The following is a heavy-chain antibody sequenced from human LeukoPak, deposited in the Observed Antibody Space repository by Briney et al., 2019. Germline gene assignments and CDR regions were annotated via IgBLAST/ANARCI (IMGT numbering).Heavy chain of an antibody. D-gene: IGHD6-13*01. CDR2: IDPHDSDT. Sequence: GESLKISCKGSGYSFASYRIGWVRQMPGKGLEWMGIIDPHDSDTRYSPSFQGQVTISGDKSISTAYLQWSSLKASDTAMYYCARVASSSWYDLDYWGQGTLVTVSS. V-gene: IGHV5-51*01. J-gene: IGHJ4*02. CDR3: ARVASSSWYDLDY. CDR1: GYSFASYR.